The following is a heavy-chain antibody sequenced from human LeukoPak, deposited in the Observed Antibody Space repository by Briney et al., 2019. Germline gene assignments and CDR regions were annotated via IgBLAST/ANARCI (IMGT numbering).Heavy chain of an antibody. Sequence: PGGSLRLSCAASGFAFSSYGMHWVRQAPGKGLEWVAVIWYDGSNKYYADSVKGRFTISRDNPKNTLYLQMNSLRAEDTAVYYCARRPRYSGSYFDYWGQGTLVTVSS. CDR2: IWYDGSNK. J-gene: IGHJ4*02. CDR1: GFAFSSYG. V-gene: IGHV3-33*01. D-gene: IGHD1-26*01. CDR3: ARRPRYSGSYFDY.